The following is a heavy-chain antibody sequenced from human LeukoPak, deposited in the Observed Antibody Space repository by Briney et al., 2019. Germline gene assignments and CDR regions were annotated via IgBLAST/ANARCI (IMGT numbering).Heavy chain of an antibody. J-gene: IGHJ4*02. D-gene: IGHD5-24*01. CDR3: ARPIGGRDGYDYFAY. CDR2: IYPGDSDT. CDR1: GYSFTSYW. Sequence: GESLKISCKGAGYSFTSYWIGWVRQMPGKGLEWMGIIYPGDSDTRYSPSFQGQVTISADKSISTAYLQWSSLKASDTAMYYCARPIGGRDGYDYFAYWGQGTLVTVSP. V-gene: IGHV5-51*01.